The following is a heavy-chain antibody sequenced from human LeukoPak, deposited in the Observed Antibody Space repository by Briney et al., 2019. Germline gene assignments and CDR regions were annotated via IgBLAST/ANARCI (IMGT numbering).Heavy chain of an antibody. CDR3: AIVRRDGYNLDY. CDR1: GYTFTGYY. J-gene: IGHJ4*02. V-gene: IGHV1-2*02. CDR2: INPNSGGT. D-gene: IGHD5-24*01. Sequence: ASVKVSCKASGYTFTGYYMHWVRQAPGQVLEWMGWINPNSGGTNYAQKFQGRVTMTRDTSISTAYMELSRLRSDDTAVYYCAIVRRDGYNLDYWGQGTLVTVSS.